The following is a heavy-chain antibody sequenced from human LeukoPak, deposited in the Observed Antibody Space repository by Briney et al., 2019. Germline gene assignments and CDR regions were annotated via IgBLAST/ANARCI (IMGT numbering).Heavy chain of an antibody. Sequence: GASVKVSCKASGYTFTGYYMHWVRQAPAQGLEWMGWINPNSGGTNYAQKFQGRVTMTRDTSISTAYMELSRLRSDDTAVYYCATSPDIVVVPAATHFDYWGQGTLVTVSS. V-gene: IGHV1-2*02. J-gene: IGHJ4*02. CDR1: GYTFTGYY. D-gene: IGHD2-2*01. CDR3: ATSPDIVVVPAATHFDY. CDR2: INPNSGGT.